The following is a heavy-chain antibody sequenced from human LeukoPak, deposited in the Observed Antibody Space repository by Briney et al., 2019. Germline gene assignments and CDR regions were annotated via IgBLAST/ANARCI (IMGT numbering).Heavy chain of an antibody. Sequence: GGSLRLSCAASGFTFSSYSMNWVRQAPGKGLEWVSSISSSSSYIYYADSVKGRFTISRDNAKNSLYLQMNSLRAEDTAVYYCARDAPEAWSIFGFGNWFDPWGQGTLVTVSS. D-gene: IGHD3-3*01. V-gene: IGHV3-21*01. CDR2: ISSSSSYI. CDR1: GFTFSSYS. J-gene: IGHJ5*02. CDR3: ARDAPEAWSIFGFGNWFDP.